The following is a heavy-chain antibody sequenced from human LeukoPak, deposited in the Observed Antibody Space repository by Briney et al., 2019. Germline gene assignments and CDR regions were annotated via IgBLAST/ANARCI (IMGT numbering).Heavy chain of an antibody. CDR1: GFTFSSYS. Sequence: GGSLRLSCAASGFTFSSYSMNWVRQAPGKGLEWVSSISSSSKYIYYADSVKGRFTISRDNAKNSLYLQMSSLRAEDTAVYYCARDTANSWYRPFDYWGQGTLVTVSS. CDR2: ISSSSKYI. V-gene: IGHV3-21*01. CDR3: ARDTANSWYRPFDY. J-gene: IGHJ4*02. D-gene: IGHD6-13*01.